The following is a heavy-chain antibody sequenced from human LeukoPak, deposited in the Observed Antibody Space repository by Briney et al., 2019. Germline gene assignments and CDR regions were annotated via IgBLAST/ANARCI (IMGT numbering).Heavy chain of an antibody. V-gene: IGHV4-39*01. Sequence: SSETLSLTCTVSGDSISRSSYNWGWIRQPPGKGLEWIGTMFSSGSTRYNPSLKSPVTISVDTSKSQFSLRLSSVTAADTAVYNCARQRGGNDAFDIWGQGTLVTVSS. CDR1: GDSISRSSYN. CDR2: MFSSGST. D-gene: IGHD3-10*01. J-gene: IGHJ3*02. CDR3: ARQRGGNDAFDI.